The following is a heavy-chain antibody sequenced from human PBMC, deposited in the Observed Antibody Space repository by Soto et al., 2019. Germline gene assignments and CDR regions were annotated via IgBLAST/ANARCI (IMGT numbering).Heavy chain of an antibody. CDR2: ISAYNGNT. CDR1: GYTFTSYG. CDR3: ARGRDIVVVVAATERLIPRARGCYVDV. D-gene: IGHD2-15*01. Sequence: ASVKVSCKASGYTFTSYGISWVRQAPGQGLEWMGWISAYNGNTNYAQKLQGGVTMTTDTSTSTAYMELRSLRSDDTAVYYCARGRDIVVVVAATERLIPRARGCYVDVWGKGTTVTVSS. V-gene: IGHV1-18*01. J-gene: IGHJ6*03.